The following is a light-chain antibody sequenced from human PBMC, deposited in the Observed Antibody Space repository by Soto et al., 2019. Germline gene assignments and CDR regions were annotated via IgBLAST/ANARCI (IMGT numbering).Light chain of an antibody. V-gene: IGKV1-39*01. CDR3: KQSYSTPRT. CDR2: ATS. CDR1: QSVSAY. Sequence: DIQMTQSPSSLSASVGDRVTITCRASQSVSAYLNWYQQKPGKAPKLLISATSTLQSGVPSRFSGVGYGTDFTLTISSLQPEDFATYYCKQSYSTPRTFGQGKKVEIK. J-gene: IGKJ1*01.